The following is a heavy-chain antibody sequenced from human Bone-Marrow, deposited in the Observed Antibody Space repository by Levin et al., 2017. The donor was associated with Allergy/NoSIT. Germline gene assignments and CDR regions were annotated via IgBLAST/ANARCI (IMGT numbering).Heavy chain of an antibody. CDR1: GYTFTSYD. Sequence: GASVKVSCKASGYTFTSYDINWVRQATGQGLEWMGWMNPNSGNTGYAQKFQGRVTMTRNTSISTAYMELSSLRSEDTAVYYCARWGRITMVRGVITNYYYYGMDVWGQGTTVTVSS. CDR2: MNPNSGNT. D-gene: IGHD3-10*01. V-gene: IGHV1-8*01. CDR3: ARWGRITMVRGVITNYYYYGMDV. J-gene: IGHJ6*02.